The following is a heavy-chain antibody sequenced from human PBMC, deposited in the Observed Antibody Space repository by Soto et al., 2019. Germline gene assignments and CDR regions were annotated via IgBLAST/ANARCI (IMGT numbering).Heavy chain of an antibody. CDR1: GGSISSSSYY. CDR3: ARRGSYYGMDV. D-gene: IGHD3-16*01. J-gene: IGHJ6*02. Sequence: XESLSLTCTVSGGSISSSSYYGGWIRQPPGKGLEWIGSIYYSGSTYYNPSLKSRVTISVDTSKNQFSLKLSSVTAADTAVYYCARRGSYYGMDVWGQGTTVTVSS. V-gene: IGHV4-39*01. CDR2: IYYSGST.